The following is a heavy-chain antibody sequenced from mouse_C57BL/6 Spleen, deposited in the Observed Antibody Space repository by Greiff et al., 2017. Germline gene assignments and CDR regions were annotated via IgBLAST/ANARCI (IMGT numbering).Heavy chain of an antibody. CDR3: ARTLEDY. Sequence: VQLQQSGAELVKPGASVKLSCKASGYTFTSYWMQWVKQRPGQGLEWIGEIDPSDSYTNYNQKFKGKATLTVDTSSSTAYMQLSSLTSEDSAVYYCARTLEDYWGQGTTLTVSS. V-gene: IGHV1-50*01. CDR1: GYTFTSYW. CDR2: IDPSDSYT. J-gene: IGHJ2*01.